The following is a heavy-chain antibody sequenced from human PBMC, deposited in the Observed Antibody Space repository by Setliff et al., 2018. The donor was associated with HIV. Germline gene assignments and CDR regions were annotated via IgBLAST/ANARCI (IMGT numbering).Heavy chain of an antibody. Sequence: PSETLSLTCTVSGGSISSYYWSWIRQPPGKGLEWIGYIYYSGSTNYNPSLKSRVTISVDTSKNQFSLKLSSVTAADTAVYYCARDLSSSWSYYYYMDVWGKGTTVTVSS. D-gene: IGHD6-13*01. CDR2: IYYSGST. CDR3: ARDLSSSWSYYYYMDV. J-gene: IGHJ6*03. CDR1: GGSISSYY. V-gene: IGHV4-59*12.